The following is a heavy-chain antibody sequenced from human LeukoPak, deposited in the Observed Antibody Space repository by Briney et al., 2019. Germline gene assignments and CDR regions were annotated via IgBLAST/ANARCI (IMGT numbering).Heavy chain of an antibody. J-gene: IGHJ4*02. V-gene: IGHV5-51*01. CDR3: AILGSTPYDSSSYYYRPFVC. CDR1: GYSFTSYW. D-gene: IGHD3-22*01. CDR2: IYRGDSDT. Sequence: GESLKISCQGSGYSFTSYWIGWVRQMPGKGLEWMGIIYRGDSDTRYSPSFQGQVTISVDKSISTAYLQWSSLKASDTAMYYCAILGSTPYDSSSYYYRPFVCWGQGTLVTVSS.